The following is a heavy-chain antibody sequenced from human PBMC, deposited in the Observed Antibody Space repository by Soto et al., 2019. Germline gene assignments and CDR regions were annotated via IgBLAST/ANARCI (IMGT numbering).Heavy chain of an antibody. CDR2: ISTYDGNI. J-gene: IGHJ4*02. CDR3: ARCDNAWYRYSSDY. D-gene: IGHD6-13*01. CDR1: GYTFSNYG. Sequence: QVQLVQSGAEVKKPGASVKVSCKASGYTFSNYGISWVRQAPGQGLEWMAWISTYDGNINYAPQFEGRVSMTTDTPTSTAYMELRSLRYDDTAVYYCARCDNAWYRYSSDYWGQGTLVSVSS. V-gene: IGHV1-18*01.